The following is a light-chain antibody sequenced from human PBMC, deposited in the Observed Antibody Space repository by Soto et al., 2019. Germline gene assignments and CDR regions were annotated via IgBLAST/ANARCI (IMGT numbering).Light chain of an antibody. CDR3: QQYNNWPPYT. V-gene: IGKV3-15*01. CDR2: GAS. J-gene: IGKJ2*01. Sequence: IVLTQSPATLSVSPGERVTLSCRAGQSVASTYLAWYQQRPGQAPRLLISGASTRATGIPARFSGSGSGTEFTLTISSLQSEDFAVYYCQQYNNWPPYTFGQGTKLEIK. CDR1: QSVASTY.